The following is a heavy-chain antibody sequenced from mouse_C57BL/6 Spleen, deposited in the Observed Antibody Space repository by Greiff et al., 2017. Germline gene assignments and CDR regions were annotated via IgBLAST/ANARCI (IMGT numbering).Heavy chain of an antibody. D-gene: IGHD4-1*01. CDR2: INPYNGGT. J-gene: IGHJ2*01. CDR3: ARLGTGIDY. V-gene: IGHV1-19*01. Sequence: VQLQQSGPVLVKPGASVKMSCKASGYTFTDYYMNWVKQSHGKSLEWIGVINPYNGGTSYNQKFKGKATLTVDKSSSTAYMELNSLTSEDSAVYYCARLGTGIDYWGQGTTLTVSS. CDR1: GYTFTDYY.